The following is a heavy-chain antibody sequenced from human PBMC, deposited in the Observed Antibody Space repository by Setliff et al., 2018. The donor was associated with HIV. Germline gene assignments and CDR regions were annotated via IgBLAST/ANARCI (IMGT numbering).Heavy chain of an antibody. CDR3: ARGWYPDY. D-gene: IGHD2-15*01. CDR2: IYYNGHT. V-gene: IGHV4-39*01. Sequence: SETLSLTCTVSGGSITSSNSYWGWIRQSPGKGLEWIGSIYYNGHTSYNPSLQSRVTISVDRSQNQFSLRLRSVTATDTAVYYCARGWYPDYWGQGTLVTVSS. CDR1: GGSITSSNSY. J-gene: IGHJ4*02.